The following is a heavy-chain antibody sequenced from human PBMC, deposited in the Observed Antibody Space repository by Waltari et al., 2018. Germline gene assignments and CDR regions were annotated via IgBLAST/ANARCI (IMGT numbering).Heavy chain of an antibody. J-gene: IGHJ4*02. Sequence: EVQLVESGGTLVQPGGSLRLSCAASGFTFSSYAMRWVRQAPGKGLEWVSVIYSGGSSTYYADSVKGRFTISRDNSKNTLYLQMNSLRAEDTAVYYCAKDLRGGVHGFLGDFDYWGQGTLVTVSS. D-gene: IGHD3-16*01. V-gene: IGHV3-23*03. CDR1: GFTFSSYA. CDR2: IYSGGSST. CDR3: AKDLRGGVHGFLGDFDY.